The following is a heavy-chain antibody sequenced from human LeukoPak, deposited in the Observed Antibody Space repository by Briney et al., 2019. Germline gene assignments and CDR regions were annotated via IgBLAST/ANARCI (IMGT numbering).Heavy chain of an antibody. CDR3: ASSRIAALYYYYYMDV. CDR2: IHYSGST. CDR1: GGSISSYY. Sequence: SETLSLTCIVSGGSISSYYWSWIRQPPGKGLEWIGYIHYSGSTNYNPSLKSRVTISVDTSKNQFSLKLSSVTAADTAVYYCASSRIAALYYYYYMDVWGKGTTVTVSS. D-gene: IGHD6-6*01. J-gene: IGHJ6*03. V-gene: IGHV4-59*01.